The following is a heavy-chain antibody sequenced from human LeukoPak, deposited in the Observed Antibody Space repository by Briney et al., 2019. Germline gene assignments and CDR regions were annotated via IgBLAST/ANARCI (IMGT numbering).Heavy chain of an antibody. CDR3: TSLHDYGDY. Sequence: PGGSLRLSCAASGFTFSGSAMRWVRQASGKGLEWVGRIRSKANSYATAYAASVKGRFTISRDDSKNTAYLQMNSLKTEDTAVYYCTSLHDYGDYWGQGTLVTVSS. CDR1: GFTFSGSA. J-gene: IGHJ4*02. V-gene: IGHV3-73*01. CDR2: IRSKANSYAT.